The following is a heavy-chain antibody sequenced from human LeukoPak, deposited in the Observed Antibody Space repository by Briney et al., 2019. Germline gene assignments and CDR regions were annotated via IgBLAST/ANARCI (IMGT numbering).Heavy chain of an antibody. J-gene: IGHJ4*02. Sequence: RGSLRLSCAASGFTFSSYSMSGVRQAPGKGLEWVSSISSSSSYIYYADSVKGRFTISRDNAKSSLYLQMNSLRAEDTALYYCARDQPSVGWGIDFWGQGSLVTVSS. CDR1: GFTFSSYS. CDR3: ARDQPSVGWGIDF. CDR2: ISSSSSYI. V-gene: IGHV3-21*06. D-gene: IGHD6-19*01.